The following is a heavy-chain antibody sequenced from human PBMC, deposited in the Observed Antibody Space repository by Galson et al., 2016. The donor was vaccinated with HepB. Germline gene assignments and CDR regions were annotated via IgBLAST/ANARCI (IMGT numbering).Heavy chain of an antibody. CDR3: AREPDHSFYFDY. CDR2: IKPSGGNT. Sequence: SVKVSCKASGYTFNTYNMHWVRQAPGQGLEWXGIIKPSGGNTIYAQKFQDRITMTRDTSTSTIYMELISLRSEDTAVYYCAREPDHSFYFDYWGQGTLLTVSS. D-gene: IGHD1-14*01. J-gene: IGHJ4*02. CDR1: GYTFNTYN. V-gene: IGHV1-46*02.